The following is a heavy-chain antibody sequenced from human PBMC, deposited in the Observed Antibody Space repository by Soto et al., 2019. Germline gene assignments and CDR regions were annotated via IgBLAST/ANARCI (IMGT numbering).Heavy chain of an antibody. J-gene: IGHJ6*03. D-gene: IGHD3-3*01. V-gene: IGHV1-18*01. Sequence: ASVKVSCKASGYTFTSYGISWVRQAPGQGLEWMGWISAYNGNTNYAQKLQGRVTMTTDTSTSTAYMELRSLRSDDTAVYYCARVSWPDSGGLEWLPPYYYYYMDVWGKGTTVTVSS. CDR3: ARVSWPDSGGLEWLPPYYYYYMDV. CDR1: GYTFTSYG. CDR2: ISAYNGNT.